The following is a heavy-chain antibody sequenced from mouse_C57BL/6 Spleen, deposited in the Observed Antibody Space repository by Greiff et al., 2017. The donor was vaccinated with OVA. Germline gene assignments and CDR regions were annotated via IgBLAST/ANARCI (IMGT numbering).Heavy chain of an antibody. Sequence: QVQLQQSGPELVKPGASVKISCKASGYAFSSSWMNWVKQRPGKGLEWIGRIYPGDGDTNYNGKFKGKATLTADKSSSTAYMQLSSLTSEDSAVYFCARSLYGNSMDYWGQGTSVTVSS. CDR3: ARSLYGNSMDY. D-gene: IGHD2-1*01. CDR1: GYAFSSSW. J-gene: IGHJ4*01. CDR2: IYPGDGDT. V-gene: IGHV1-82*01.